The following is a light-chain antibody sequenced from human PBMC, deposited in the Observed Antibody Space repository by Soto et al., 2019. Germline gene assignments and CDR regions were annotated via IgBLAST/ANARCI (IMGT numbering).Light chain of an antibody. CDR3: QQYNIYST. CDR2: DAS. CDR1: QSISSW. Sequence: IQRTQYPSPLFSSVGGRVSITCRASQSISSWLAWYQQKPGKAPKLLIYDASSLESGVPSRFSGSGSGTEFTLTISSLQPDDFATYYCQQYNIYSTLGQGAKVDI. J-gene: IGKJ1*01. V-gene: IGKV1-5*01.